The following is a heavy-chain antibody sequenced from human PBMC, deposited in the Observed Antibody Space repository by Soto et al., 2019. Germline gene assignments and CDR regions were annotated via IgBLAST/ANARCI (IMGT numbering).Heavy chain of an antibody. Sequence: ASGKVSCKTSGYSFTKYGVNWVRQAPGQGLQWMGRINPNNGDTNYAQKVQGRVTMTTDTSTSTAFMELRSLRFDDTAVYYCVRDPDGHIDFDYWGQGTLVTVSS. CDR2: INPNNGDT. CDR1: GYSFTKYG. CDR3: VRDPDGHIDFDY. V-gene: IGHV1-18*01. J-gene: IGHJ4*02.